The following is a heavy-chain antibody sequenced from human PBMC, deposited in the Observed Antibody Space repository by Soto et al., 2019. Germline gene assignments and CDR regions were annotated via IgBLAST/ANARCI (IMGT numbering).Heavy chain of an antibody. J-gene: IGHJ5*02. Sequence: SETLSLTCTVSGGSISSSSYYWGWIRQPPGKGLEWIGSIYYSGSTYYNPSLKSRVTISVDTSKNQFSLKLSSVTAADTAVYYCARPNYCSGGSCWNWFDPWGQGTLVTVSS. V-gene: IGHV4-39*01. CDR3: ARPNYCSGGSCWNWFDP. CDR1: GGSISSSSYY. CDR2: IYYSGST. D-gene: IGHD2-15*01.